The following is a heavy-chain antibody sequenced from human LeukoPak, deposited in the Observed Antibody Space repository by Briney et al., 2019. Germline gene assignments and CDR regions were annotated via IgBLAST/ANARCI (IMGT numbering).Heavy chain of an antibody. CDR2: ISAYNGNT. D-gene: IGHD2-15*01. CDR1: GYTFTSYG. CDR3: ARDKVVVAATDAFDI. V-gene: IGHV1-18*01. Sequence: ASVKVSCKASGYTFTSYGISWVRQAPGQGLEWMGWISAYNGNTSYAQKLQGRVTMTTDTSTSTAYMELRSLRSDDTAVYYCARDKVVVAATDAFDIWGQGTMVTVSS. J-gene: IGHJ3*02.